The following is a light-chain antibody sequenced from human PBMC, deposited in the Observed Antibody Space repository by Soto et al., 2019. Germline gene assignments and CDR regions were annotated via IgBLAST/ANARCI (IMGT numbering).Light chain of an antibody. CDR1: QSISNW. CDR3: QQSYNSPQT. CDR2: KAS. J-gene: IGKJ1*01. Sequence: DIQMTQSPSTLSASVGDRVIITCRASQSISNWLAWYQQKPGKAPNLLIYKASSLESGVPSRFSGSGSGTDFTLTISSLQPEDFATYSCQQSYNSPQTFGRGTKVDIK. V-gene: IGKV1-5*03.